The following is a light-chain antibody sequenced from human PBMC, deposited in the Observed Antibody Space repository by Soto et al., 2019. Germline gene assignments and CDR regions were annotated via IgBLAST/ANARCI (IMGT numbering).Light chain of an antibody. J-gene: IGKJ3*01. CDR1: QSISTW. Sequence: DIQMTQSPSTLSASVGDRVTITCRASQSISTWLAWYQRKPGKAPKVLIYGASSLESGVPSRLSGSGSGTEFTLTISSLQPDDFATYYCQQYKNYLTFGPGTKVDIK. CDR3: QQYKNYLT. CDR2: GAS. V-gene: IGKV1-5*01.